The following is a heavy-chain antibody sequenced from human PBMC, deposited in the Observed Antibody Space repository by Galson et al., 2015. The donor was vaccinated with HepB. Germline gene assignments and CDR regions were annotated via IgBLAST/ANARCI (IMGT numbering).Heavy chain of an antibody. D-gene: IGHD3-10*01. V-gene: IGHV3-21*01. J-gene: IGHJ4*02. CDR2: ISSSSSYI. CDR3: ARDLTGGSGSSLPHSIY. CDR1: GFTFSSYS. Sequence: SLRLSCAASGFTFSSYSMNWVRQAPGKGLEWVSSISSSSSYIYYADSVKGRFTISRDNAKNSLYLQMNSLRAEDTAVYYCARDLTGGSGSSLPHSIYWGQGTLVTVSS.